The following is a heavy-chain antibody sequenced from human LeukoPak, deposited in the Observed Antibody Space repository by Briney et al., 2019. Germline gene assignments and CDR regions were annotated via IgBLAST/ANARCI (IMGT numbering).Heavy chain of an antibody. CDR1: GDSVSSNSAA. CDR3: ARGPRSSPPRRSPRFDY. V-gene: IGHV6-1*01. CDR2: TYYRSKWYN. D-gene: IGHD6-13*01. J-gene: IGHJ4*02. Sequence: SQTLSLTCAISGDSVSSNSAAWNWIRQSPSRGLEWLGRTYYRSKWYNDYAVSMKSRITINPDTSKDQFSLKLSSVTAADTAVYYCARGPRSSPPRRSPRFDYWGQGTLVTVSS.